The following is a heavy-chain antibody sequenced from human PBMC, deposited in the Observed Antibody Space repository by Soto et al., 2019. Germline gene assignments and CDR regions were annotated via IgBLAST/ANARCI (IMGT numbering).Heavy chain of an antibody. V-gene: IGHV1-69*01. J-gene: IGHJ4*02. CDR2: IIPMFGTA. CDR3: ARFSPPRGYYAY. Sequence: QVQLVQSGAEVKKPGSSVKVSCMASGGTFNTFAISWVRQAPGQGLECMGGIIPMFGTAHYAHKFQGRVTITADESTRTVYMELSSLRSEDTAVYYCARFSPPRGYYAYWGQGTLVTVSS. D-gene: IGHD3-22*01. CDR1: GGTFNTFA.